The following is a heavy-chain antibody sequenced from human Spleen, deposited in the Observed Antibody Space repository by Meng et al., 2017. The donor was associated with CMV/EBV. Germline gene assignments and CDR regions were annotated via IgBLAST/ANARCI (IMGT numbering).Heavy chain of an antibody. J-gene: IGHJ4*02. Sequence: SLKISCAASGFTFDDYAMHWVRQAPGKGLEWVSGISWNSGSIGYADSVKGRFTISRDNAKNSLYLQMNSLRAEDTAVYYCAKDFYYFDYWGQGTLVTVSS. CDR3: AKDFYYFDY. CDR1: GFTFDDYA. V-gene: IGHV3-9*01. CDR2: ISWNSGSI.